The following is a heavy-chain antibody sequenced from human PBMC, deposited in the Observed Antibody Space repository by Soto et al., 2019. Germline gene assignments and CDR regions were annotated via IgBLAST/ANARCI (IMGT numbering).Heavy chain of an antibody. CDR2: INPNSGGT. Sequence: ASVKVSCKASGYTFTGYYMHWVRQAPGQGLEWMGWINPNSGGTNYAQKFQGWVTMTRGTSISTAYMELSRLRSDDTAVYYCARGYQQWLNYYYYGMDVWGQGTTVTVSS. CDR1: GYTFTGYY. CDR3: ARGYQQWLNYYYYGMDV. V-gene: IGHV1-2*04. J-gene: IGHJ6*02. D-gene: IGHD6-19*01.